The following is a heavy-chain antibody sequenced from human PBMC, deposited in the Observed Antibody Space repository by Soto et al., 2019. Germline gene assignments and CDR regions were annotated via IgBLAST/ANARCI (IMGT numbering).Heavy chain of an antibody. CDR1: GFTFSSSA. Sequence: EVQLLDSGGGLVQPGGSLRLSCAASGFTFSSSAMSWVRQAPGKGLEWVSAVSGSGGTTYYADSVRGRFTNSRDNSKNTLYLQRNSLRAEDTAIYFCARCTVDTIVTSGWCHYLDPWGQGTLVTVSS. CDR2: VSGSGGTT. D-gene: IGHD6-19*01. J-gene: IGHJ5*02. CDR3: ARCTVDTIVTSGWCHYLDP. V-gene: IGHV3-23*01.